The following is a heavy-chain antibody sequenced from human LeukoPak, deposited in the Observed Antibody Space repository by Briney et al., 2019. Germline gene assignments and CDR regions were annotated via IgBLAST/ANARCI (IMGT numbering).Heavy chain of an antibody. V-gene: IGHV4-34*01. CDR3: ARVGCRDGYNCGFFDY. Sequence: PSETLSLTCAVYGGSFSGYYWSWIRQPPGKGLEWIGEINHSGSTNYNPSLKSRVTISVDTSKNQFSLKLSSVTAADTAVYYCARVGCRDGYNCGFFDYWGQGTLVTVSS. J-gene: IGHJ4*02. D-gene: IGHD5-24*01. CDR2: INHSGST. CDR1: GGSFSGYY.